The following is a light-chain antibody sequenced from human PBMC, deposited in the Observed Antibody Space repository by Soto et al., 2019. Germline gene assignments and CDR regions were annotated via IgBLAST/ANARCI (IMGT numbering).Light chain of an antibody. V-gene: IGKV3-20*01. CDR1: QSVCSSY. J-gene: IGKJ1*01. CDR3: QQCGSSPS. Sequence: EIVLTQSPGTLSLSPGERATLSCRASQSVCSSYLAWYQQKPGQAPRLLIYDTSSRATGIPDRFSGSGSGTDFTLAISRLEPDDFAVYYCQQCGSSPSFGQGTKVELK. CDR2: DTS.